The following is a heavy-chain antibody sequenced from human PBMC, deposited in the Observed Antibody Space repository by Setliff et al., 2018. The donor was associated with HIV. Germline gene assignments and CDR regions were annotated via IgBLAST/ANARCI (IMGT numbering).Heavy chain of an antibody. CDR2: IFHSWYT. Sequence: KPSETLSLTCSVSGVSVGSGDYYWHWIRQHPEKALEWIGYIFHSWYTYYNPSLTSRISMSVDTSKNQFSLELTSLTAADTAVYYCATRPRIAARPFDYWGQGMLVTVSS. CDR1: GVSVGSGDYY. J-gene: IGHJ4*02. CDR3: ATRPRIAARPFDY. V-gene: IGHV4-31*03. D-gene: IGHD6-6*01.